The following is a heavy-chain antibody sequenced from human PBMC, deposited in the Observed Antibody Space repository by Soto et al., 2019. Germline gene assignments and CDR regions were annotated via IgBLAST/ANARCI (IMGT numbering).Heavy chain of an antibody. CDR1: GFPFGNFW. CDR3: ARGDYHDTSGPFSDAFDV. D-gene: IGHD3-22*01. Sequence: GGSLRLSCVASGFPFGNFWMLWVRQAPGKGLEWVANIKQDGGETNYVDSVKGRFTISKDNARSSLYLQMNDLRAEDTAMYYCARGDYHDTSGPFSDAFDVWGQGTMVTVSS. V-gene: IGHV3-7*04. J-gene: IGHJ3*01. CDR2: IKQDGGET.